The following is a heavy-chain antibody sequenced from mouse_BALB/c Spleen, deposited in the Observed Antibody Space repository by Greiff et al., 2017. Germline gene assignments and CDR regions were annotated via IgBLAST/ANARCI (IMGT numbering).Heavy chain of an antibody. Sequence: EVQGVESGGGLVKPGGSLKLSCAASGFTFSSYTMSWVRQTPEKRLEWVATISSGGSYTYYPDSVKGRFTISRDNAKNTLYLQMSSLKSEDTAMYYCTIYYRYDVGYFDYWGQGTTLTVSS. CDR3: TIYYRYDVGYFDY. J-gene: IGHJ2*01. D-gene: IGHD2-14*01. CDR1: GFTFSSYT. V-gene: IGHV5-6-4*01. CDR2: ISSGGSYT.